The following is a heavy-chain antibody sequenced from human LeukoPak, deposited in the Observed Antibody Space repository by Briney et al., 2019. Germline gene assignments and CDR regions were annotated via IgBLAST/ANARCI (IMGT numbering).Heavy chain of an antibody. D-gene: IGHD3-22*01. J-gene: IGHJ3*02. CDR3: AKECGRHYDDRAFDI. V-gene: IGHV3-23*01. CDR2: ISATGGST. Sequence: PGGSLRLSCAASGFTFSSYAMSWVRQAPERGLEWVSAISATGGSTSYADSLKGRFTISRDNSKNTSYLQMSSLTAEDTAVYYCAKECGRHYDDRAFDIWGQGTMVTVSS. CDR1: GFTFSSYA.